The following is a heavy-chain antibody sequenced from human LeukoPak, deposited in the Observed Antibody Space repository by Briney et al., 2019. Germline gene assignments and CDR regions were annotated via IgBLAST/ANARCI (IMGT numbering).Heavy chain of an antibody. CDR3: ARAPKYSSSWYRKYLDY. CDR1: GGSFSGYY. Sequence: PSETLSLTCAVYGGSFSGYYWSWIRQPPGKGLEWIGESNHRGSNNYNPSLKSRVTISVDTSKNQFSLKLSSVTAADTAVYYCARAPKYSSSWYRKYLDYWGQGTLVTVSS. D-gene: IGHD6-13*01. V-gene: IGHV4-34*01. CDR2: SNHRGSN. J-gene: IGHJ4*02.